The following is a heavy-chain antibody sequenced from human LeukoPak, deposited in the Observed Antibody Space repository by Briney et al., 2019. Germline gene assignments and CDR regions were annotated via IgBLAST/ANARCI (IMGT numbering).Heavy chain of an antibody. CDR1: RFAFSTYG. D-gene: IGHD2-2*01. V-gene: IGHV3-23*01. CDR2: IVSSGHDT. Sequence: GGSLRLSCAASRFAFSTYGMSWVRQAPGKGLEWVSTIVSSGHDTYYSDSVRGRFTISRDNSNNRMYLQMSSLRAEDTAVYYCAKPGYMTSGWFDSWGQGSLVLVSS. J-gene: IGHJ5*01. CDR3: AKPGYMTSGWFDS.